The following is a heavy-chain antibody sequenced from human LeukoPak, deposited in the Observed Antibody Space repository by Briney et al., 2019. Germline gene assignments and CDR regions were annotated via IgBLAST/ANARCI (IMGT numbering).Heavy chain of an antibody. CDR3: ARGEDYGDYFDY. CDR2: IYHSGST. V-gene: IGHV4-30-2*01. D-gene: IGHD4-17*01. CDR1: GGSISSYS. Sequence: PSETLSLTCTVSGGSISSYSWSWIRQPPGKGLEWIGYIYHSGSTYYNPSLKSRVTISVDRSTNQFSLKLSSVTAADTAVYYCARGEDYGDYFDYWGQGTLVTVSS. J-gene: IGHJ4*02.